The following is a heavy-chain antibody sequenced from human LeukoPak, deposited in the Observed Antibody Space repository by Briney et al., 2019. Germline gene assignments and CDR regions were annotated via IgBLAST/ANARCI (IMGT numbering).Heavy chain of an antibody. J-gene: IGHJ4*02. CDR3: ARVRGLLFDY. V-gene: IGHV3-64*01. CDR1: GFTFSSYA. Sequence: GGSLRLSCAASGFTFSSYAMHWVRQAPGKGLEYVSAISSNGGSTYYANSVKGRFTISRDNSKNTLYLQMGSLRAEDMAVYYCARVRGLLFDYWGQGTLVTVSS. CDR2: ISSNGGST.